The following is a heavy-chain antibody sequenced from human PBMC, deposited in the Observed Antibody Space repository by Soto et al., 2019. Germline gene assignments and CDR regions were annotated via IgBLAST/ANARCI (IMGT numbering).Heavy chain of an antibody. J-gene: IGHJ4*02. Sequence: QVQLVQSGTEVKKPGSSVKVSCKASGGTFRNYPINWVRQAPGQGLEWMGSIFPLTDIPDYAQNFQARLTISADKSTSTAYMELSSLTSYDTAMYFCARGPLVVLNYFESWGQGTLVPVSS. V-gene: IGHV1-69*02. CDR3: ARGPLVVLNYFES. CDR2: IFPLTDIP. CDR1: GGTFRNYP.